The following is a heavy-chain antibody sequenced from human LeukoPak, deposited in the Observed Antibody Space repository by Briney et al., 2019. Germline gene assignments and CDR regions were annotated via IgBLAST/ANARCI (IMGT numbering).Heavy chain of an antibody. CDR3: TILFAWYFVY. V-gene: IGHV3-15*01. D-gene: IGHD2/OR15-2a*01. J-gene: IGHJ4*01. CDR2: IRPETDGGTT. Sequence: GGSLRLSCAASGFTFSQAWMSWVRQAPGKGLGWVGRIRPETDGGTTDYAAPVKGRFTISRDHSKNTLYLQMDSLKIEDTAVYYCTILFAWYFVYWAHGTLVTVSS. CDR1: GFTFSQAW.